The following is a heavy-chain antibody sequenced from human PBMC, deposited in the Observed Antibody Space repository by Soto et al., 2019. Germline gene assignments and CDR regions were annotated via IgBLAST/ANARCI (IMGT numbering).Heavy chain of an antibody. D-gene: IGHD2-8*01. J-gene: IGHJ4*02. CDR3: ARDLSYRGEVSIDY. V-gene: IGHV1-69*13. CDR1: VGTFSSYA. CDR2: IIPIFGTA. Sequence: GXSVKVSCKASVGTFSSYAISWVRQAPGQGLEWMGGIIPIFGTANYAQKFQGRVTITADESTSTAYMELSSLRSEDTAVYYCARDLSYRGEVSIDYWGQGTLVTGSS.